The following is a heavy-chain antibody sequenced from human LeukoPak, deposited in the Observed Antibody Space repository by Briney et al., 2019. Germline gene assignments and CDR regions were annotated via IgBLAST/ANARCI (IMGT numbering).Heavy chain of an antibody. CDR1: GYTFSTYW. Sequence: GGSLRLSCAASGYTFSTYWMHWVRQGPGKGLVWVSRINEDGSSTSYAESVRGRFTISRDNSKNTLYLQMNSLRAEDTAVYYCAKGEVRYFDWLEPGSHYFDYWGQGTLVTVSS. D-gene: IGHD3-9*01. CDR2: INEDGSST. V-gene: IGHV3-74*01. CDR3: AKGEVRYFDWLEPGSHYFDY. J-gene: IGHJ4*02.